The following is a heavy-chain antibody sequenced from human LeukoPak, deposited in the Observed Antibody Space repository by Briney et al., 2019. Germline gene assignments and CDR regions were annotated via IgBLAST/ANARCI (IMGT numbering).Heavy chain of an antibody. J-gene: IGHJ5*02. CDR1: GVSISSSSYY. CDR2: IYYSGST. CDR3: ARRRYSSGWYLSGFDP. V-gene: IGHV4-39*06. Sequence: PSETLSLTCTVSGVSISSSSYYWGWIRQPPGKGLEWIGSIYYSGSTYYNPSLKSRVTITVNTSKNQFPLKLSSVTAADTAVYYCARRRYSSGWYLSGFDPWGQGTLVTVSS. D-gene: IGHD6-19*01.